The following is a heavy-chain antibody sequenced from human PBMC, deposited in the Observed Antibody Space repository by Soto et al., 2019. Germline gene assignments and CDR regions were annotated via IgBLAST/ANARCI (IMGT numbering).Heavy chain of an antibody. CDR2: IYYSGST. CDR1: GGSISSGGYY. J-gene: IGHJ4*02. Sequence: SETLSLTCTVSGGSISSGGYYWSWIRQHPGKGLEWIGYIYYSGSTYYNPSLKSRVTISVDTSKNQFSLKLSSVTAADTAVYYCARDRGIAAAGNPFDYWGQGTLVTVSS. V-gene: IGHV4-31*03. CDR3: ARDRGIAAAGNPFDY. D-gene: IGHD6-13*01.